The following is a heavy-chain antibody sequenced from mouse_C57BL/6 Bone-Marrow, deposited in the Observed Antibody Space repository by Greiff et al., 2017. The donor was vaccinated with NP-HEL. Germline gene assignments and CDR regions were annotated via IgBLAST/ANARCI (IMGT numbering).Heavy chain of an antibody. CDR3: ARSWFAY. J-gene: IGHJ3*01. Sequence: VQLQESGPELVKPGASVKISCKASGYSFTSYYIHWVKQRPGQGLEWIGWIYPGSGNTKYNEKFKGKATLTADTSSSTAYMQLSSLTSEDSAVYYCARSWFAYWGQGTLVTVSA. CDR1: GYSFTSYY. CDR2: IYPGSGNT. V-gene: IGHV1-66*01.